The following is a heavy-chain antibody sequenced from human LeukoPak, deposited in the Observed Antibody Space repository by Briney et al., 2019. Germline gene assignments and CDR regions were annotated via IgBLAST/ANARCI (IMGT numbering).Heavy chain of an antibody. CDR2: IYYSGST. Sequence: SETLSLTCTVSGGSISSYYWSWIRQPPVQELERIGYIYYSGSTNYNPSLKSRVTISVDTSRNQFSLKLSSVTAADTAVYYCARVVRGATGSDYWGQGTLVTVSS. D-gene: IGHD1-26*01. CDR1: GGSISSYY. CDR3: ARVVRGATGSDY. J-gene: IGHJ4*02. V-gene: IGHV4-59*01.